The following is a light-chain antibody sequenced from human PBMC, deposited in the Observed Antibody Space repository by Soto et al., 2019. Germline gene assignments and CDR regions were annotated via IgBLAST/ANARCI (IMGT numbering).Light chain of an antibody. Sequence: DVQINQSAPTLSASVGARVTMTCRASESVSNLLAWYQQKPGQAPKLLMYDVSSLKRGVPSRFSGSGSGTEFTLTISSLQPDYFATYYCQQYNDYSATFGQGTKVDIK. J-gene: IGKJ1*01. CDR3: QQYNDYSAT. V-gene: IGKV1-5*01. CDR1: ESVSNL. CDR2: DVS.